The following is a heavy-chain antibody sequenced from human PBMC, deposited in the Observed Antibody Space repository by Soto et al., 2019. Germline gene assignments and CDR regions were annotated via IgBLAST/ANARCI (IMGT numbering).Heavy chain of an antibody. Sequence: KPSETLSLTCIVSGGSISCHYWTWVRQSPGKGLERIGYMFYSGSTYYNPPLKSRVTISVDTSKNQFSLKLSSVTAADTAVYCCARGRKYYDILTGSRGGPYFDYWGQGTLVTVSS. CDR2: MFYSGST. D-gene: IGHD3-9*01. V-gene: IGHV4-59*08. CDR3: ARGRKYYDILTGSRGGPYFDY. CDR1: GGSISCHY. J-gene: IGHJ4*02.